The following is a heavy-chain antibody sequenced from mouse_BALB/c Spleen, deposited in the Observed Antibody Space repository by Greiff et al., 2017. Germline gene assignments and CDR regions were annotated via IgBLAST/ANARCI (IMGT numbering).Heavy chain of an antibody. CDR2: INSNGGST. V-gene: IGHV5-6-3*01. CDR1: GFTFSSYG. Sequence: EVQRVESGGGLVQPGGSLKLSCAASGFTFSSYGMSWVRQTPDKRLELVATINSNGGSTYYPDSVKGRFTISRDNAKNTLYLQMSSLKSEDTAMYYCARERNGYPFAYWGQGTLVTVSA. J-gene: IGHJ3*01. D-gene: IGHD2-2*01. CDR3: ARERNGYPFAY.